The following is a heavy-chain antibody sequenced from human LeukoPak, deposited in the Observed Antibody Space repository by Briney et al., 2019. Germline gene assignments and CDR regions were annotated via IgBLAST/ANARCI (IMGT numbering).Heavy chain of an antibody. D-gene: IGHD6-13*01. J-gene: IGHJ2*01. CDR3: ARVSSSWYQDWYFDL. CDR2: IDTSGNT. V-gene: IGHV4-4*07. CDR1: GGSISSYY. Sequence: SETLSLTCTVSGGSISSYYWSWIRQPAGKGLEWIGRIDTSGNTNYKPSLKSRVTMSVDTSKKQFSLKLSSVTAADTAVYYRARVSSSWYQDWYFDLWGRGTLVTVSS.